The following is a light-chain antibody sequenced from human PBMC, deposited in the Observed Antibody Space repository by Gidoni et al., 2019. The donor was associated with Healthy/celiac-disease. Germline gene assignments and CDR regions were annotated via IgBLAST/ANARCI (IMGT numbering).Light chain of an antibody. J-gene: IGLJ3*02. Sequence: QSVLTQPPPVSEAPRQRVTISCSGSRSNIGNNAVNWYQQLPGKAPKLLIYYDDLLPSGISDRFSGSKSGNSASLAISGLQAEDEADYYCAAWDDSLNGWVFGGGTKLTVL. V-gene: IGLV1-36*01. CDR2: YDD. CDR3: AAWDDSLNGWV. CDR1: RSNIGNNA.